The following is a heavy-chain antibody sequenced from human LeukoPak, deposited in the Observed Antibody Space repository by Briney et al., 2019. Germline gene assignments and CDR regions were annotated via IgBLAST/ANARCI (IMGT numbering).Heavy chain of an antibody. J-gene: IGHJ6*02. CDR1: EYTFSSYY. CDR2: INPSGGST. Sequence: ASVKVSCKAFEYTFSSYYMHWLRQAPGQGLEWMGIINPSGGSTSYAQKFQGRVTMTRDTSTSTVYMELSSLRSEDAAVYYCARRAVANGMDVWGQGTTVTVSS. V-gene: IGHV1-46*01. D-gene: IGHD6-19*01. CDR3: ARRAVANGMDV.